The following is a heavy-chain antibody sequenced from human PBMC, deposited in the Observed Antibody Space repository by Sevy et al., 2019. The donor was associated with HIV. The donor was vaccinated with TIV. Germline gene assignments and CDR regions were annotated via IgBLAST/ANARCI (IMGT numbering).Heavy chain of an antibody. V-gene: IGHV3-21*01. CDR3: ARDSLSSSWYGVLDP. CDR2: ISRSSSYI. CDR1: GFTFSSYS. Sequence: GGSLRLSCAASGFTFSSYSMNWVRQAPGKGLEWASSISRSSSYIYYAYSVKGRFTISRDNAKNSLYLQMNSLRAEDTAVYYCARDSLSSSWYGVLDPWGQGTLVTVSS. J-gene: IGHJ5*02. D-gene: IGHD6-13*01.